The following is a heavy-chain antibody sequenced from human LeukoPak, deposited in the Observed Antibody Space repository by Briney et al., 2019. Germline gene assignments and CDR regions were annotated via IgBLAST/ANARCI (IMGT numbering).Heavy chain of an antibody. CDR2: IIPILGIA. CDR3: ARGGVTVVPFWY. Sequence: SVKVSCKASGGTFSSYAISWVRQAPGQGLEWMGRIIPILGIANYAQKFQGRVTITADKSTSTAYMELSSLRSEDTAVYYCARGGVTVVPFWYWGQGTLVTVSS. J-gene: IGHJ4*02. V-gene: IGHV1-69*04. D-gene: IGHD4-23*01. CDR1: GGTFSSYA.